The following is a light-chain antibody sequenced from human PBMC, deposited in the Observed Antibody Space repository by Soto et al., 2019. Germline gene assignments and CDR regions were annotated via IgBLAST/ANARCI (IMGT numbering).Light chain of an antibody. J-gene: IGKJ5*01. CDR2: GAS. CDR3: QQYGSSPWIT. V-gene: IGKV3-20*01. Sequence: EIVLTQSPGTLSLSPVDRATLSCIASQSVSSSYLAWYQQKPGQAPRLLIYGASSRATGIPDRFSGSGSGTDFTLTISRLEPEDFAVYYCQQYGSSPWITFGQGTDWR. CDR1: QSVSSSY.